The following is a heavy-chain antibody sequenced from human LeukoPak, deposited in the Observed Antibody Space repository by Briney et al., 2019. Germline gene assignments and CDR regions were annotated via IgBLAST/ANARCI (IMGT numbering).Heavy chain of an antibody. Sequence: PGGSLRLSCAASGFTVSSNYMSWVRQAPGKGLEWVSVIYSGGSTYYADSVKGRFTISRDNSKNTLYLQMNSLRAEDTAVYYCARDPDCSSTSCYDYYYYYMDVWGKGTTVTVSS. D-gene: IGHD2-2*01. CDR3: ARDPDCSSTSCYDYYYYYMDV. V-gene: IGHV3-66*01. J-gene: IGHJ6*03. CDR2: IYSGGST. CDR1: GFTVSSNY.